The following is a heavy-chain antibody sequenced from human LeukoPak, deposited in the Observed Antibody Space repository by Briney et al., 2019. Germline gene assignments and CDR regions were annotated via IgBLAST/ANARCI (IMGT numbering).Heavy chain of an antibody. J-gene: IGHJ2*01. D-gene: IGHD3-9*01. V-gene: IGHV1-18*01. CDR2: ISTYNGNT. Sequence: ASVKVSCRASGYTFTDYNFSWVRQAPGQGLEWMGWISTYNGNTKYAQNLQGRVTMTTDTSTSTAYMELRSLRSDDTAVYYCARDLDWVFDLWGRGTLVTVPS. CDR1: GYTFTDYN. CDR3: ARDLDWVFDL.